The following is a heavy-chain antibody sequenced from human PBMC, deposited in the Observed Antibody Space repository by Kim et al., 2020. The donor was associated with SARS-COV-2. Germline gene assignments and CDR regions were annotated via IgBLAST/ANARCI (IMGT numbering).Heavy chain of an antibody. CDR1: GFSLSTSGVG. CDR3: ARDMWELLPYYFFGMDV. J-gene: IGHJ6*02. D-gene: IGHD1-26*01. V-gene: IGHV2-5*02. Sequence: SGPTLVKPTQTLTLTCTFSGFSLSTSGVGVGWIRQPPGKALEWLALIYWDDDKRYSPPLKSRLTITKDTSKNQVVLTMTNMDPVDTATYYCARDMWELLPYYFFGMDVWGQGTTVTVSS. CDR2: IYWDDDK.